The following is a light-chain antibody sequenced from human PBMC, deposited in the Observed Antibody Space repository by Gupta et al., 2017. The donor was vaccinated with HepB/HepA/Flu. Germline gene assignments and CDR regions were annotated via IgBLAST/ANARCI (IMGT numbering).Light chain of an antibody. V-gene: IGLV1-44*01. CDR1: SSNIGSNT. CDR3: AAWDDSLNGVV. Sequence: QSVLTQPPSASGTPGQRVAISCSGSSSNIGSNTVSWYQQFPGTAPELLVFFNNQRPSGVPDRFSGSKSGTSASLAISGLQSDDEADYYCAAWDDSLNGVVFGGGTKLTAL. J-gene: IGLJ2*01. CDR2: FNN.